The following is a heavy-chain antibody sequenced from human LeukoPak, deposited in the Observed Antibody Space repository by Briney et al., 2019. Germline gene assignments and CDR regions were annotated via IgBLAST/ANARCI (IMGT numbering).Heavy chain of an antibody. Sequence: GGSLRPSCAASGFTLSSYGMHWIRQAPGKGLEWVAVISYDGSEIYYTDSVKGRFTISRDNSKNTLYLQMNSLRGEDTAVYYCAKDPRVRGAADYYFDYWGQGTLVTVSS. CDR2: ISYDGSEI. V-gene: IGHV3-30*18. J-gene: IGHJ4*02. CDR1: GFTLSSYG. D-gene: IGHD6-25*01. CDR3: AKDPRVRGAADYYFDY.